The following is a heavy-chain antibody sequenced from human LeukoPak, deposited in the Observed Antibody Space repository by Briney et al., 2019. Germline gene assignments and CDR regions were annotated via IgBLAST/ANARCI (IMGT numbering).Heavy chain of an antibody. CDR2: IIPIFGTA. D-gene: IGHD3-22*01. CDR1: GGTFSSYA. Sequence: ASVKVSCKASGGTFSSYAISWVRQAPGQGLEWMGGIIPIFGTANYAQKFQGRVTITADESTSTAYMELSSLRSEDTAVYYCARAPSYYDSSGYSIFDIWGQGTMVTVSS. J-gene: IGHJ3*02. V-gene: IGHV1-69*13. CDR3: ARAPSYYDSSGYSIFDI.